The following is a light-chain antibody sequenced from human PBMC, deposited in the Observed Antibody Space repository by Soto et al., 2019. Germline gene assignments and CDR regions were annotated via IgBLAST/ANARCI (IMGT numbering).Light chain of an antibody. CDR1: QSISSY. CDR2: AAS. V-gene: IGKV1-39*01. Sequence: DIQMTQSPSPLSASVGDRVTITCRASQSISSYLNWYQQKPGKAPKLLIYAASSLQSGVPSRFSGSGSGTDFTLTISSLHPEDFATYYCQQSYSTPDTFGQGTKVDIK. CDR3: QQSYSTPDT. J-gene: IGKJ1*01.